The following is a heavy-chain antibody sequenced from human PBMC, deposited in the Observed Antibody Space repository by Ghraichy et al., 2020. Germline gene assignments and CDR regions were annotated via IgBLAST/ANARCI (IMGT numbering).Heavy chain of an antibody. CDR3: ATGGVCSSTSCPPFDY. CDR1: GVTYSNYA. Sequence: GGSLRLSCAASGVTYSNYAMVWVRQAPGEGLEWVSSISSSGAATYYADSVKGRFTTSRDNSKNTLYLQMNSLRAGDTAMYYCATGGVCSSTSCPPFDYWGQGTLVTVSS. J-gene: IGHJ4*02. D-gene: IGHD2-2*01. CDR2: ISSSGAAT. V-gene: IGHV3-23*01.